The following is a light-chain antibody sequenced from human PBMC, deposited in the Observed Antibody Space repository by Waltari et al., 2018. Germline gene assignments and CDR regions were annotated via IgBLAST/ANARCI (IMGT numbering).Light chain of an antibody. V-gene: IGKV3-20*01. CDR3: QHYVRLPVT. CDR2: GAS. CDR1: QSVSRA. J-gene: IGKJ1*01. Sequence: ELVLTQSPGTLSLAPGERVILSCRVSQSVSRALAWYQQKPGQAPRLLIYGASNRATGIPDMFSGSGSGTDFSLTISRLEPEDFAVYYCQHYVRLPVTFGQGTKVEIK.